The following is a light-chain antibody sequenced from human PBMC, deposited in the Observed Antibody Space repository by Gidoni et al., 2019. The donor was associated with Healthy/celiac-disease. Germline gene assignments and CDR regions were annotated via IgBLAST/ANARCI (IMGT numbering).Light chain of an antibody. CDR3: QQYGSSPFT. Sequence: EIVLTQSPGTLSLYPGERATLSCRASQSVSTSYLVWDKQKPGQAHRRLIYGEYRRANGIPDRFSGSGYGTDFTITISRLEPEDFAVYYCQQYGSSPFTFGPGTKVDIK. J-gene: IGKJ3*01. CDR1: QSVSTSY. V-gene: IGKV3-20*01. CDR2: GEY.